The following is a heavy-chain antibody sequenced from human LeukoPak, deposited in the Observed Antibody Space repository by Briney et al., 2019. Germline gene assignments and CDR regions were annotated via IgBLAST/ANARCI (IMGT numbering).Heavy chain of an antibody. Sequence: SQTLSLTCAISGDSVSNNCTGWDWIRQSPSRGLEWLGRTYYRSKLYNDYAVSVKSRITINPDTSNNQFSLQLNSVTHEDTAVYYCARVNSSSWYPYYYYYMDVWGEGTTVTVSS. CDR1: GDSVSNNCTG. D-gene: IGHD6-13*01. J-gene: IGHJ6*03. CDR2: TYYRSKLYN. V-gene: IGHV6-1*01. CDR3: ARVNSSSWYPYYYYYMDV.